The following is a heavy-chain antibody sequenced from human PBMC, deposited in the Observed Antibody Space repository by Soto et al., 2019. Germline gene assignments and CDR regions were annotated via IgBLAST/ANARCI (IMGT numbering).Heavy chain of an antibody. J-gene: IGHJ4*02. Sequence: QVQLVQSGAEEKKPGASVKVSCKASGYTFTSYAMHWVRQAPGQRLEWMGWINAGNGNTKYSQKFQGRVTITRDTPASIANMELSSLRSEDTAGYYCARGTVYGYNWGQGTLVTVYS. CDR2: INAGNGNT. D-gene: IGHD1-1*01. V-gene: IGHV1-3*05. CDR3: ARGTVYGYN. CDR1: GYTFTSYA.